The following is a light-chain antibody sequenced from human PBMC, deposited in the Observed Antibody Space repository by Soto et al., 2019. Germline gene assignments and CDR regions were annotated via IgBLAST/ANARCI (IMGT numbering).Light chain of an antibody. CDR3: FSYAGSSTYV. Sequence: ALTQPASVSGSPGQSITISCAGTSSDVGSYNLVSRYQNHPGKAPKLMIYEGSKRPSGVSNRFSGSKSGNTASLTISGLQAADEADYFCFSYAGSSTYVFGTGTKVTLL. CDR1: SSDVGSYNL. J-gene: IGLJ1*01. V-gene: IGLV2-23*01. CDR2: EGS.